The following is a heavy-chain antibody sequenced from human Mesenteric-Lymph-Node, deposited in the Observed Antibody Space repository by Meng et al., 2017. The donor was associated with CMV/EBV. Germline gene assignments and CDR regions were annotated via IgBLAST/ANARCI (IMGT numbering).Heavy chain of an antibody. Sequence: SETLSLTCAVYGGSFSGYYWSWIRQPPGKGLEWIGEINHSGSTNYNPSLKSRVTISVDTSKNQFSLKLSSVTAADTAAYYCARVMYNSDAFDIWGQGTMVTVSS. CDR1: GGSFSGYY. CDR3: ARVMYNSDAFDI. CDR2: INHSGST. J-gene: IGHJ3*02. V-gene: IGHV4-34*01. D-gene: IGHD1-20*01.